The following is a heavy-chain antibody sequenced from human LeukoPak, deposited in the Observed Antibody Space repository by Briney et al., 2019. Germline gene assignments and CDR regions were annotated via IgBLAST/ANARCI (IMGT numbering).Heavy chain of an antibody. CDR1: GFTFSSYS. Sequence: HPGGSLRLSCAASGFTFSSYSMNWVRQAPGKGLEWVSYIGSSSSTIYYADSVKGRFTISRDNAKNSLYLQMNSLRAEDTAVYYCARAWFGEFNCPCDSWGQGTLVTVSS. V-gene: IGHV3-48*04. D-gene: IGHD3-10*01. J-gene: IGHJ5*02. CDR2: IGSSSSTI. CDR3: ARAWFGEFNCPCDS.